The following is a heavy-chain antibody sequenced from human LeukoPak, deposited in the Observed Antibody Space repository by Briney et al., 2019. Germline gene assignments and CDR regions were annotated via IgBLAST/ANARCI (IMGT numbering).Heavy chain of an antibody. V-gene: IGHV4-39*01. D-gene: IGHD6-19*01. J-gene: IGHJ4*02. CDR2: IYYSGST. CDR3: ARLPGIAVAGPYFDY. Sequence: KPSETLSLTCTVSGGSISSSSYYWGWIRQPPGKGLEWIGSIYYSGSTYYNPSLNSRVTISVDTSKNQFSLKLSSVTAADTAVYYCARLPGIAVAGPYFDYWGQGTLVTVSS. CDR1: GGSISSSSYY.